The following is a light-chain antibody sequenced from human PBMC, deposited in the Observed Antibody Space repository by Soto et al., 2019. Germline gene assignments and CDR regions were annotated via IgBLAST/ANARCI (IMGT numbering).Light chain of an antibody. Sequence: IQMTQSPSTLSASVGDRVTITCRASQSISSWLAWYQQKPGKAPKLLIYDASSLESGVPSRFSGSGSGTEFTLTISSLQPDDFATYYCQQYHSYWTFGQGTKV. V-gene: IGKV1-5*01. J-gene: IGKJ1*01. CDR3: QQYHSYWT. CDR2: DAS. CDR1: QSISSW.